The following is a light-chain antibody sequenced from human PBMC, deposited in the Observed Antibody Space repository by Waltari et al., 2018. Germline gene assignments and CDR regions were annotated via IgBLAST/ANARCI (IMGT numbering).Light chain of an antibody. CDR1: QDISNS. V-gene: IGKV1-16*02. J-gene: IGKJ1*01. CDR3: QQYNSYPRT. Sequence: DIQMTQSPSSLSASVGDRVTITCRASQDISNSLAWLKQKPGKAPKPLIYAASTLESGVPSKFSGSGSGTDFTLTISSLQPEDFATYYCQQYNSYPRTFGQGTKVEIK. CDR2: AAS.